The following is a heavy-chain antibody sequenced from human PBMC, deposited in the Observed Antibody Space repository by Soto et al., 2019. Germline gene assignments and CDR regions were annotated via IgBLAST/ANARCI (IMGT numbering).Heavy chain of an antibody. CDR3: ASLGRHG. CDR2: IQQDGSEK. J-gene: IGHJ6*02. Sequence: EVQLVESGGGLVQPGGSLRLSCAASGFTFSDSWMDWVRQAPGKGPEWVANIQQDGSEKNYVDSVKGRFTISRDNAKNSLYLQMNRLRAEDTAVYYCASLGRHGWGQGTTVTVSS. CDR1: GFTFSDSW. V-gene: IGHV3-7*01. D-gene: IGHD3-16*01.